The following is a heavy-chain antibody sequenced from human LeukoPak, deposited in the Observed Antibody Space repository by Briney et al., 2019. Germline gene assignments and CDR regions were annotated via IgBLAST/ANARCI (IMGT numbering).Heavy chain of an antibody. CDR2: IKSKTDGGTT. J-gene: IGHJ4*02. Sequence: GGSLRLSCAASGFTFSNAWMSWVRQAPGKGLEWVGRIKSKTDGGTTDYAAPVKGRFTISRDDSKNTLYLQMNSLKTEDTAVYYCTIMAGYYYDSSGYHGEFDYWGQGTLVTVSS. D-gene: IGHD3-22*01. CDR3: TIMAGYYYDSSGYHGEFDY. CDR1: GFTFSNAW. V-gene: IGHV3-15*01.